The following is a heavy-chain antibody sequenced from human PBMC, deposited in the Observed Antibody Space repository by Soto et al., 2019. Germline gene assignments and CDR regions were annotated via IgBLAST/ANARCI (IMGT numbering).Heavy chain of an antibody. J-gene: IGHJ4*02. CDR3: AKEGSHNFDY. CDR2: MSYDGSNE. D-gene: IGHD1-26*01. CDR1: GFTFSHYA. Sequence: QVQLVESGGGVVQPGRSLRLSCAASGFTFSHYAMHWVRQAPGTGLEWVALMSYDGSNEYYADSVKGRFTISSDNSKNTLYLQMNSLRAEDTAVYYCAKEGSHNFDYWAQGTLVTVSS. V-gene: IGHV3-30*18.